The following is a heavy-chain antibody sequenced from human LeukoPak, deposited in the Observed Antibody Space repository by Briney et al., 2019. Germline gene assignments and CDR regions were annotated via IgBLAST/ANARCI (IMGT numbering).Heavy chain of an antibody. D-gene: IGHD4-17*01. CDR1: XXSXG. CDR3: ARGYGDY. V-gene: IGHV1-18*01. Sequence: XXSXGXXXXXQAXGQGLEWMGWISAYNGNTNYAQKLQGRVTMTTDTSTSTAYMELRSLRSDDTAVYYCARGYGDYWGQGTLVTVSS. CDR2: ISAYNGNT. J-gene: IGHJ4*02.